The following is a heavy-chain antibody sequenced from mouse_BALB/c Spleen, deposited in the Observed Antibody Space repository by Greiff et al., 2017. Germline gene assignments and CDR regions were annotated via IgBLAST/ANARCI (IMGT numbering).Heavy chain of an antibody. Sequence: QVQLQQSGAELAKPGASVKMSCKASGYTFTSYWMHWVKQRPGQGLEWIGYINPSTGYTEYNQKFKDKAKLTADKSSSTAYMQLSSLTSEDSAVYYCARPRFAYWGQGTLVTVSA. J-gene: IGHJ3*01. V-gene: IGHV1-7*01. CDR1: GYTFTSYW. CDR3: ARPRFAY. CDR2: INPSTGYT.